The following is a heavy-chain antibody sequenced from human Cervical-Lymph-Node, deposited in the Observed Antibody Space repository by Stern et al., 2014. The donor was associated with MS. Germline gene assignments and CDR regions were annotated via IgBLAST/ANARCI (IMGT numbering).Heavy chain of an antibody. CDR3: ARGVCSSTSCYGDYYYGMDV. CDR2: ISSSTYYI. J-gene: IGHJ6*02. V-gene: IGHV3-21*01. D-gene: IGHD2-2*01. Sequence: EVQLVESGGALVKPGGSLKLSCTASGFTFSTYSMNWVRQAPGKGLEWVSSISSSTYYIYYADSVKGRFTISRDNAKNSLYLQLNSLRADDTAIYYCARGVCSSTSCYGDYYYGMDVWGQGTTVAVSS. CDR1: GFTFSTYS.